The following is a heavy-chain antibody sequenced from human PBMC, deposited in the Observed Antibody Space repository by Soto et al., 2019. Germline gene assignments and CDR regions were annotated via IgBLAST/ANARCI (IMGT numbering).Heavy chain of an antibody. D-gene: IGHD3-16*02. CDR3: ARTGRVVWGSYRHDAFDI. Sequence: ASVKVSCKASGYTFTSYGISWVRQAPGQGLEWMGWISAYNGNTNYAQKLQGRVTMTTDTSTSTAYMELRSLRSDDTAVYYCARTGRVVWGSYRHDAFDIWGQGTMVTVSS. V-gene: IGHV1-18*01. J-gene: IGHJ3*02. CDR2: ISAYNGNT. CDR1: GYTFTSYG.